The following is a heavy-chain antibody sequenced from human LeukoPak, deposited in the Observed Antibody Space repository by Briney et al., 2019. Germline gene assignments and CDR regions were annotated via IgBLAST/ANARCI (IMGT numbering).Heavy chain of an antibody. V-gene: IGHV3-23*01. J-gene: IGHJ3*02. CDR3: AKDMKAFGWELLILPDAFDI. CDR2: ISGSGGST. Sequence: GGSLRLSCAASGFTFSSYAMSWVRQAPGKGLEWVSAISGSGGSTYYADSVKGRFTISRDNSKNTLYLQMNSLRAEDTAVYYCAKDMKAFGWELLILPDAFDIWGQGTMVTVSS. CDR1: GFTFSSYA. D-gene: IGHD1-26*01.